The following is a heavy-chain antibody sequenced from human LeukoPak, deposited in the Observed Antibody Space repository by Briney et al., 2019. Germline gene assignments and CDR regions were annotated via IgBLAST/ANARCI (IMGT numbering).Heavy chain of an antibody. Sequence: ASVKVSCKASGYTFTGYYMHWVRQAPGQGLERMGWINPNSGGTNYAQKFQGRVTMTRDTSISTAYMELSRLRSDDTAVYYCARADRAAARAPDYWGQGTLVTVSS. CDR1: GYTFTGYY. D-gene: IGHD6-13*01. CDR2: INPNSGGT. CDR3: ARADRAAARAPDY. J-gene: IGHJ4*02. V-gene: IGHV1-2*02.